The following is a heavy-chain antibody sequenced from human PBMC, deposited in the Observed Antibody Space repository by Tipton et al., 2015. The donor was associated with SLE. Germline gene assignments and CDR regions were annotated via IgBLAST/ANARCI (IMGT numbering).Heavy chain of an antibody. CDR3: ARVDTAMVAYDY. V-gene: IGHV4-39*07. J-gene: IGHJ4*02. CDR1: GDSIGSNYYR. CDR2: VSYSGKT. Sequence: TLSLTCSVSGDSIGSNYYRWGWIRQPPGKGLEWIGSVSYSGKTYYNPSLQSRLTISVDTSKNQFSLKLSSVTAADTAVYYCARVDTAMVAYDYWGQGTLVTVSS. D-gene: IGHD5-18*01.